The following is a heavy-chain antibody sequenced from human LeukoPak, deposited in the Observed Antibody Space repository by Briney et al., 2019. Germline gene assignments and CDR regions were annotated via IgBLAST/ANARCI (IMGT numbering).Heavy chain of an antibody. CDR1: GGSISSSSYY. Sequence: SETLSLTCTVSGGSISSSSYYWGWIRQPPGKGLEWIGSIYYSGSTYYNPSLKSRVTISVDTSKNQFSLKLSSVTAADTAVYYCARGDWQYSNYYYYGMDVWGQGTTVTVSS. CDR2: IYYSGST. D-gene: IGHD4-11*01. CDR3: ARGDWQYSNYYYYGMDV. J-gene: IGHJ6*02. V-gene: IGHV4-39*01.